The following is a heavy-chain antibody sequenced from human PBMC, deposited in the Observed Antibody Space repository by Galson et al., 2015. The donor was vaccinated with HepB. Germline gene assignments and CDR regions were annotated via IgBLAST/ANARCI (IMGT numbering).Heavy chain of an antibody. CDR1: GFTFSSYG. D-gene: IGHD3-10*01. J-gene: IGHJ4*02. V-gene: IGHV3-33*08. CDR2: IWYDGSNK. Sequence: SLRLSCAASGFTFSSYGMHWVRQAPGKGLEWVAVIWYDGSNKYYADSVKGRFTISRDNSKNTLYLQMNSLRAEDTAVYYCARDLWFGELLGGGIDYWGQGTLVTVSS. CDR3: ARDLWFGELLGGGIDY.